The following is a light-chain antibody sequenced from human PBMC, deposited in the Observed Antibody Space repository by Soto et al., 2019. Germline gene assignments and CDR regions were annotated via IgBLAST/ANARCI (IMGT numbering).Light chain of an antibody. J-gene: IGKJ4*01. CDR1: QGISSY. CDR3: QQYYSYPLT. V-gene: IGKV1-8*01. CDR2: AAS. Sequence: AIRMTQSPSSFSASTGDRVTITCRASQGISSYLAWYQQKPGKAPKLLIYAASTLQSGVPSRFSGSGSGTDFTLTINSLQSEDFATYYCQQYYSYPLTFGGGTKVEIK.